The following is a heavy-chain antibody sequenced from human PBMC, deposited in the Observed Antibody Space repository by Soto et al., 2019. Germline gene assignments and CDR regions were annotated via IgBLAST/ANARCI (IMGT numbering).Heavy chain of an antibody. J-gene: IGHJ4*02. V-gene: IGHV1-18*01. D-gene: IGHD6-13*01. CDR1: GYTFTRYG. CDR3: ARGSSSWSPFDY. Sequence: QVQLVQSVAEVKKPGASVKVSCKASGYTFTRYGISWGRQAPGQGLEWMGWISAYNGNTNYAQKLQGSVTMTTDTSTSTAYMELRILRSDDTAVYYFARGSSSWSPFDYWGQGTLVTVSS. CDR2: ISAYNGNT.